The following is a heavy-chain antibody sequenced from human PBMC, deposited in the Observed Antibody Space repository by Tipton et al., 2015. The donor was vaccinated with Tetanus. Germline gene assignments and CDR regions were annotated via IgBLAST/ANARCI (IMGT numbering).Heavy chain of an antibody. CDR2: IYYTALT. Sequence: TLSLTCTVSGASINAGGYLWTWVRQHPGKGLEWIGNIYYTALTSYSPSLTSRVRIAVDTSKNQFSLRLTSVTAADTAVYYCARGLPRESFYLDYWGQGTLVTVSS. CDR3: ARGLPRESFYLDY. D-gene: IGHD3-3*01. V-gene: IGHV4-31*03. J-gene: IGHJ4*02. CDR1: GASINAGGYL.